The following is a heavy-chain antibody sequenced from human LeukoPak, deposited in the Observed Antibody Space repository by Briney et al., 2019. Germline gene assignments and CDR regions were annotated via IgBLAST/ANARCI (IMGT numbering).Heavy chain of an antibody. CDR2: INHSGST. CDR1: GGSISSGGYY. J-gene: IGHJ4*02. Sequence: SETLSLTCTVSGGSISSGGYYWSWIRQPPGKGLGWIGEINHSGSTNSNPSLKSRVTISVDTSKNQFSLKLSSVTAADTAVYYCAGDYRGSLDYWGQGTLVTVSS. D-gene: IGHD4-11*01. V-gene: IGHV4-39*07. CDR3: AGDYRGSLDY.